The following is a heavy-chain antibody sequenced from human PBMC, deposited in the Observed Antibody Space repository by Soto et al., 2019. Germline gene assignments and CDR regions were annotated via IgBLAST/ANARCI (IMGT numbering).Heavy chain of an antibody. D-gene: IGHD1-26*01. V-gene: IGHV4-31*02. J-gene: IGHJ4*02. CDR2: IYWTGST. Sequence: QVQLQESGPGLVKPSQTLSVTCSVSGDSVGRGGHYWTWIRQHPGKGLEWIGSIYWTGSTSYNPSLKSRVTISVYRSKNQFSLKVSSVTAADTAVYYCARDAGLASAIDYWGQGTLITVSS. CDR1: GDSVGRGGHY. CDR3: ARDAGLASAIDY.